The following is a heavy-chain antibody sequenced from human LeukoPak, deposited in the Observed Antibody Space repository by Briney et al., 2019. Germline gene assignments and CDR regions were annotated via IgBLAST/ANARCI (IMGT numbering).Heavy chain of an antibody. CDR1: GYSFTSYW. CDR3: ARLRTAYCGGDCYDAFDI. D-gene: IGHD2-21*02. Sequence: GESLKISCKGSGYSFTSYWIGWVRQMPGKGLEWMGIIHPGDSDTRYSPSFQDQVTISAAKSITTAYLQWSSLKASDTAMYYCARLRTAYCGGDCYDAFDIWGQGTMVTVSS. V-gene: IGHV5-51*01. J-gene: IGHJ3*02. CDR2: IHPGDSDT.